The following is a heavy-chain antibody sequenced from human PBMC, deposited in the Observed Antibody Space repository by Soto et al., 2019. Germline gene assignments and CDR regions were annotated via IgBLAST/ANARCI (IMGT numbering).Heavy chain of an antibody. Sequence: QVQLQESGPGLVKPSQTLSLTCSVSGASISSGDYYWSWIRQPPGKGLEWIGHIYDSGSTSYSPSLKSRVPISLDTSKNHCSLKLSSVTAADTAVYYCASQGVASYNWFDPWGQGTLVTVSS. CDR2: IYDSGST. J-gene: IGHJ5*02. CDR1: GASISSGDYY. CDR3: ASQGVASYNWFDP. D-gene: IGHD3-10*01. V-gene: IGHV4-30-4*01.